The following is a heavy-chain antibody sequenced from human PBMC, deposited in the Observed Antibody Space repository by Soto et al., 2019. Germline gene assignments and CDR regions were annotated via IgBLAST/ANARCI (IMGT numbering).Heavy chain of an antibody. CDR1: GYIFTRYV. J-gene: IGHJ4*02. V-gene: IGHV1-3*01. Sequence: QVQLVQSGAEVKKPGASVKVSCKASGYIFTRYVMHWVRQAPGQRPEWMGWIDAGNGKTKYSEKFQGRVTITRDTSAITAYMELTYLRSEDTVVYYCARGRGWYDYWGQGTQVIVSS. CDR2: IDAGNGKT. D-gene: IGHD6-19*01. CDR3: ARGRGWYDY.